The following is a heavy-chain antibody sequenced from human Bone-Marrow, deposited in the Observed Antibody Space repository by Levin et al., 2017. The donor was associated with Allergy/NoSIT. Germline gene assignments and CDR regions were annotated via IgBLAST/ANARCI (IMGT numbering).Heavy chain of an antibody. D-gene: IGHD1-26*01. CDR1: GFTFSSYS. J-gene: IGHJ4*02. V-gene: IGHV3-48*01. Sequence: GGSLRLSCAASGFTFSSYSMNWVRQAPGKGLEWVSYISSSSSTIYYADSVKGRFTISRDNAKNSLYLQMNSLRAEDTAVYYCARALWYSGSYYDDYWGQGTLVTVSS. CDR2: ISSSSSTI. CDR3: ARALWYSGSYYDDY.